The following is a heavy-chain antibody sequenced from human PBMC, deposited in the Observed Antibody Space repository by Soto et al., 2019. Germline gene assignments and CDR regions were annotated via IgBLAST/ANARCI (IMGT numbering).Heavy chain of an antibody. Sequence: ASVKVSCKASGYTFTSYGISWVRQAPGQGLEWMGWISAYNGNTNYAQKLQGRVTMTTDTSTSTAYMELRSLRSDDTAVYYCERVVGGYCSSTSCPNWFDPWGQGTLVTVSS. J-gene: IGHJ5*02. D-gene: IGHD2-2*01. CDR2: ISAYNGNT. V-gene: IGHV1-18*01. CDR1: GYTFTSYG. CDR3: ERVVGGYCSSTSCPNWFDP.